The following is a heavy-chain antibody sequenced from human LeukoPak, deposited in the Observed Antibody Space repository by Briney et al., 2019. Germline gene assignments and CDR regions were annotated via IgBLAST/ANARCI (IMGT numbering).Heavy chain of an antibody. J-gene: IGHJ4*02. CDR3: AKDRLVEMATIDY. CDR1: GFTFNIYA. CDR2: ISGTGGST. V-gene: IGHV3-23*01. D-gene: IGHD5-12*01. Sequence: GGSLRLSCAASGFTFNIYAMSWVRQAPGKGLEWVSTISGTGGSTYYADSVKGRFTISRDNSKNTLYLQMNSLRAEDTAVYYCAKDRLVEMATIDYWGQGTLITVSS.